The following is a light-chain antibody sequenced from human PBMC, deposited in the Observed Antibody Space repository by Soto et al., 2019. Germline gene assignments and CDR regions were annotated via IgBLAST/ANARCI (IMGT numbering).Light chain of an antibody. CDR3: QQRSNWPPRFT. V-gene: IGKV3-11*01. CDR1: QSVSSY. J-gene: IGKJ3*01. CDR2: DAS. Sequence: EIVWTQSPATLSLSPGERATLSCRASQSVSSYLAWYQQKPGQAPRLLIYDASNRATGIPARFSGSGSGTDFNLTISSLEPEDFAVYYCQQRSNWPPRFTFGPGTKVDIK.